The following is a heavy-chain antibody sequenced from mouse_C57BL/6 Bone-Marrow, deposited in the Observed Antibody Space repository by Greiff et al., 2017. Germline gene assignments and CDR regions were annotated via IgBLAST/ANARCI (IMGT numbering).Heavy chain of an antibody. J-gene: IGHJ2*01. D-gene: IGHD1-1*02. CDR3: PYGFDY. CDR1: GFNIKDDY. Sequence: VQLKESGAELVRPGASVTLSCTASGFNIKDDYMHWVKQRPEQGLEWIGWIDPENGDTEYASKFQGKATITADTSSNTAYLQLSSLTSEDTAVYYCPYGFDYWGQGTTLTVSS. V-gene: IGHV14-4*01. CDR2: IDPENGDT.